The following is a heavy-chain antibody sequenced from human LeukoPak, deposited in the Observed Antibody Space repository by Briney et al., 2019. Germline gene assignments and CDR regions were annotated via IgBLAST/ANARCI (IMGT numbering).Heavy chain of an antibody. V-gene: IGHV1-69*13. CDR2: IIPIFGRA. CDR3: ARGRVVYNDAFDI. J-gene: IGHJ3*02. CDR1: GGTFSSYA. D-gene: IGHD5-24*01. Sequence: ASVKLSCKASGGTFSSYAISWVRLAPGPGLELMGGIIPIFGRANYAQKFQGRVTITADESTSTDYLELRSLRSGDKAVDYCARGRVVYNDAFDIWGQGTTGTVSS.